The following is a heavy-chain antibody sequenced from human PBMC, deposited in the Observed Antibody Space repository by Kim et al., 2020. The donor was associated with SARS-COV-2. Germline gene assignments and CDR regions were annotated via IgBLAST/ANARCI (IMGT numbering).Heavy chain of an antibody. V-gene: IGHV3-33*01. Sequence: GGSLRLSCAVSGFTFSSYGMHWVRQAPGKGLEWVAVIWYDGSNKYYADSVKGRFTISRDNSKNTLYLQMNSLRAEDTAVYYCAREGSYGTVNYYYGMDVWGQGTTVTVSS. CDR1: GFTFSSYG. J-gene: IGHJ6*02. CDR3: AREGSYGTVNYYYGMDV. CDR2: IWYDGSNK. D-gene: IGHD3-16*01.